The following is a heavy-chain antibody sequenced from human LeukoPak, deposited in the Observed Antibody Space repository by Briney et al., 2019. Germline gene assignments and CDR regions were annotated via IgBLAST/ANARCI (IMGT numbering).Heavy chain of an antibody. CDR3: ERRMTTVTTRYFDL. CDR1: GFTFSSYE. CDR2: MSSSGSTI. V-gene: IGHV3-48*03. D-gene: IGHD4-17*01. Sequence: GGSLRLSCAVSGFTFSSYEMNWVRQAPGKGVEGVSYMSSSGSTIYYADSVRGRFPISRYNAKNSVHVQMNSVRARDTDVYYCERRMTTVTTRYFDLWGRGTLVTVSS. J-gene: IGHJ2*01.